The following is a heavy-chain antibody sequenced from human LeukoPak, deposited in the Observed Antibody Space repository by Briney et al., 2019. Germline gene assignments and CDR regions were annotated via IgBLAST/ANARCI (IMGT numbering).Heavy chain of an antibody. V-gene: IGHV4-34*01. CDR1: GGSFSGYY. CDR3: ARGIAAADDY. J-gene: IGHJ4*02. CDR2: INHSGSN. Sequence: SETLSLTCAVYGGSFSGYYWSWIRQPPGKGLEWIGEINHSGSNNYNPSLKSRVTISVDTSKNQFSLQLSSVTAADTAVYYCARGIAAADDYWGQGTLVTVSS. D-gene: IGHD6-13*01.